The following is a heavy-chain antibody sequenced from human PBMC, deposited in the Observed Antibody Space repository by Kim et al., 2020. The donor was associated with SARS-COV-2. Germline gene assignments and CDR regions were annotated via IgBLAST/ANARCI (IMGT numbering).Heavy chain of an antibody. D-gene: IGHD6-19*01. J-gene: IGHJ4*02. V-gene: IGHV3-74*01. CDR3: ARVKVLSVAASFDY. Sequence: DSVQGRVANSRDNVKNTMYLQMNSLRAEDTAVYYCARVKVLSVAASFDYWGQGTLVTVSS.